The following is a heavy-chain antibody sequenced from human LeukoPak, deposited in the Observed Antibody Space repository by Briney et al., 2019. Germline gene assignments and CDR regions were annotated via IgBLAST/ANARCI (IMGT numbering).Heavy chain of an antibody. J-gene: IGHJ6*04. V-gene: IGHV3-74*01. CDR3: AELGITMIGGV. CDR2: INSDGGST. D-gene: IGHD3-10*02. CDR1: GFTFSSHW. Sequence: PGGSLRLSCAASGFTFSSHWMHWVRQAPGKGLVWVSRINSDGGSTSYTDSVKGRFTISRDNAKNSLYLQMNSLRAEDTAVYYCAELGITMIGGVWGKGTTVTISS.